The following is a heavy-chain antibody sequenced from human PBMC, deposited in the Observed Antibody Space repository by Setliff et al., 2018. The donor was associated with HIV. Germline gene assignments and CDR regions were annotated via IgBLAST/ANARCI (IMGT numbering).Heavy chain of an antibody. V-gene: IGHV1-69*13. CDR3: AGPRGDEAFDI. J-gene: IGHJ3*02. CDR1: GGTFSSYV. Sequence: SVKVSCKASGGTFSSYVISWVRQAPGQGPEWMGGIIPMYGVTNYAQKFQGRVTFTADESTSTMYMELSSLTSDDTAVYYCAGPRGDEAFDIWGQGTMVTVSS. CDR2: IIPMYGVT. D-gene: IGHD3-10*01.